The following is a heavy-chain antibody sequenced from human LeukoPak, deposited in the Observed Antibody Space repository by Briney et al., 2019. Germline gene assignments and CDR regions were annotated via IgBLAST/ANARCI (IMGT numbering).Heavy chain of an antibody. CDR2: IRYDGSNK. Sequence: HPGRSLRLSCAASGFTFSSYGMHWVRQAPGKGLEWVAFIRYDGSNKYYADSVKGRFTISRDNSKNTLYLQMNSLRAEDTAVYYCAKDVGYFDRRGYFDYWGQGTLVTVSS. D-gene: IGHD3-9*01. J-gene: IGHJ4*02. V-gene: IGHV3-30*02. CDR1: GFTFSSYG. CDR3: AKDVGYFDRRGYFDY.